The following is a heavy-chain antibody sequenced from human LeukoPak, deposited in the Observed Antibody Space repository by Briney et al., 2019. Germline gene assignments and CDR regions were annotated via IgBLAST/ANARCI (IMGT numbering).Heavy chain of an antibody. D-gene: IGHD5-12*01. CDR1: GFTFSSYG. Sequence: PGRSLRLSCAASGFTFSSYGMHWVRQAPGKGLEWVAVISYDGSNKYYADSVKGRFTISRDNSKNTLYLQMNSLRAEDTAVYYCARDRWGYSGYGPFDYWGQGTLVTVSS. CDR2: ISYDGSNK. CDR3: ARDRWGYSGYGPFDY. J-gene: IGHJ4*02. V-gene: IGHV3-30*03.